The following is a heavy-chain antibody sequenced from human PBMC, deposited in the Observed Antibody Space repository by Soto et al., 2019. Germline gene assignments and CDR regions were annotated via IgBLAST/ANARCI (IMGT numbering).Heavy chain of an antibody. CDR2: IAFDGSNK. D-gene: IGHD4-17*01. V-gene: IGHV3-30*18. Sequence: GGSLRLSCAASGFTLSYYGMHWVRQAPGKGLEWVAVIAFDGSNKYYADSVRGRFTISRDNSKNTVNLQVNSLTAEDTAVLYCEKERGFFSYPTVYGHYYCDVVYVGGQGTTVTVSS. J-gene: IGHJ6*02. CDR3: EKERGFFSYPTVYGHYYCDVVYV. CDR1: GFTLSYYG.